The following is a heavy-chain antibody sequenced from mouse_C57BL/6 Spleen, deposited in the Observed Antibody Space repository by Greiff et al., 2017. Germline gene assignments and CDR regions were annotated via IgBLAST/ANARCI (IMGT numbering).Heavy chain of an antibody. J-gene: IGHJ4*01. D-gene: IGHD2-5*01. CDR3: ARSLLYYSNPMDY. CDR1: GYTFTSYT. CDR2: INPSSGYT. Sequence: VQLQESGAELARPGASVKMSCKASGYTFTSYTMHWVKQRPGQGLEWIGYINPSSGYTEYNQKFKDKATLTADKSSSTAYMQLSSLTSEDSAVYYCARSLLYYSNPMDYWGQGTSVTVSS. V-gene: IGHV1-4*01.